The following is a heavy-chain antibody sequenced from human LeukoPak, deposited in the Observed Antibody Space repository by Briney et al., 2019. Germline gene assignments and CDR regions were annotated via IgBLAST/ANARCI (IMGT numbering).Heavy chain of an antibody. CDR3: ARRMTTVTAYFDN. CDR1: GFTFSSYW. V-gene: IGHV3-7*01. J-gene: IGHJ4*02. CDR2: IKQDGSEK. D-gene: IGHD4-11*01. Sequence: PGGSLRLSCAASGFTFSSYWMSWVRQAPGKGLEWVANIKQDGSEKYYVDSVKGRFTISRDNAKNSLYLQMNGLRAEDTAVYYCARRMTTVTAYFDNWGQGTLVTVSS.